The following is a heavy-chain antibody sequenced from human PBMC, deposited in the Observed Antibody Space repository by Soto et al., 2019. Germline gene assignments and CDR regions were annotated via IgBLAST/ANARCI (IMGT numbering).Heavy chain of an antibody. V-gene: IGHV3-48*01. J-gene: IGHJ3*02. D-gene: IGHD5-12*01. CDR2: ISSSSGATI. Sequence: GGSLRLSCAASGITFSSYEMNWVRQAPGKGLEWVSYISSSSGATIYYADSVKGRFTISRDNSKNTLFLQMNSLRAEDTAMYYCAQMDTMTTSAFDIWGQGTMVTVS. CDR3: AQMDTMTTSAFDI. CDR1: GITFSSYE.